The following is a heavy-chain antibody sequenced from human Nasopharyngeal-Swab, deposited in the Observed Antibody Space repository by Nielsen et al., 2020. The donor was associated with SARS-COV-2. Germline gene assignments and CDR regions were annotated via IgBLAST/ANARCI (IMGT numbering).Heavy chain of an antibody. CDR2: IYYSGST. J-gene: IGHJ2*01. V-gene: IGHV4-31*03. Sequence: SETLSPTCTVSGGSISSGGYYWSWIRQHPGKGLEWIGYIYYSGSTYYNPSLKSRVTISVDTSKNQFSLKLSSVTAADTAVYYCARVYRSSSPDNWYFDLWGRGTLVTVSS. D-gene: IGHD6-6*01. CDR1: GGSISSGGYY. CDR3: ARVYRSSSPDNWYFDL.